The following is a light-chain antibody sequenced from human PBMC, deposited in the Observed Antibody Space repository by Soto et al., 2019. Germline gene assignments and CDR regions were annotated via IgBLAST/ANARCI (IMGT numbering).Light chain of an antibody. CDR1: SSDVGDYSY. CDR2: DVS. J-gene: IGLJ1*01. CDR3: CSYAGDYTFV. Sequence: QSALTQPRSVSGSPGQSVTISCTGTSSDVGDYSYVSWYQQHPGKAPKLMIFDVSKRPSGVPDRFSGSKSGNTASLTISGLQAEDEADYYCCSYAGDYTFVFGTGTKPPS. V-gene: IGLV2-11*01.